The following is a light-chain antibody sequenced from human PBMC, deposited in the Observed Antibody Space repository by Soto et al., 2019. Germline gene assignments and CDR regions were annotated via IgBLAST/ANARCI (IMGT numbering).Light chain of an antibody. J-gene: IGLJ1*01. V-gene: IGLV3-27*01. CDR3: YCAADNNPSV. CDR2: KDS. CDR1: VLAKRY. Sequence: SYELTQPSSVSVSPGQTARITCSGDVLAKRYTRWVQQKPGQAPVLVMYKDSERPSGIPERFSGSSSGTTVTLTISGAQVEDEADYYCYCAADNNPSVFGTGTKVTVL.